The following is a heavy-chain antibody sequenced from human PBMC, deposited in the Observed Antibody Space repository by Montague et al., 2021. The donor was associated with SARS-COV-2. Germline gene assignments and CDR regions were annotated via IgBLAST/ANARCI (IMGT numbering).Heavy chain of an antibody. CDR1: GFSLSTSGIC. D-gene: IGHD3-10*01. V-gene: IGHV2-70*11. Sequence: PALVKPTKTLTLTCTFSGFSLSTSGICVSWIRQPPGKALEWLARIDWDDDKYYSTSLKTRLTISKDTSKNQVVLTMTNMDPVDTATYYCARTYGSGRGFDLWGRGTLVTVSS. CDR3: ARTYGSGRGFDL. J-gene: IGHJ2*01. CDR2: IDWDDDK.